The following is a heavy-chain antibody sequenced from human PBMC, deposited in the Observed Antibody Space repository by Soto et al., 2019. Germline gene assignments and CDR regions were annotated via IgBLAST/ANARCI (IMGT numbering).Heavy chain of an antibody. CDR3: ARSDYGDYVKRRNWFDP. CDR1: GGTFSSYA. D-gene: IGHD4-17*01. J-gene: IGHJ5*02. Sequence: GASVKVSCKASGGTFSSYAISWVRQAPGQGLEWMGGIIPIFGTANYAQEFQGRVTITADESTSTAYMELSSLRSEDTAVYYCARSDYGDYVKRRNWFDPWGQGTLVTSPQ. CDR2: IIPIFGTA. V-gene: IGHV1-69*13.